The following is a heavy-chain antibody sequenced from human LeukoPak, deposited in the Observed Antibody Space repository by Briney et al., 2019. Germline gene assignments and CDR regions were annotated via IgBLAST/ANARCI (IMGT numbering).Heavy chain of an antibody. CDR2: ISYDGSNK. V-gene: IGHV3-30*04. D-gene: IGHD4-17*01. CDR1: GFTFSSYA. Sequence: PGGSLRLSCAASGFTFSSYAMHWVRQAPGKGLEWVAVISYDGSNKYYADSVKGRFTISRDNSKNTLYLQMNSLRAEDTAIYYCARGGDYGVKIDYWGQGTLVTVSS. J-gene: IGHJ4*02. CDR3: ARGGDYGVKIDY.